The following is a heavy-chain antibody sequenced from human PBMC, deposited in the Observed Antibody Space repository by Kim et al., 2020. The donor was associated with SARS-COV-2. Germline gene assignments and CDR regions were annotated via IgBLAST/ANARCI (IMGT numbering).Heavy chain of an antibody. CDR1: GFTFSSYA. J-gene: IGHJ4*02. V-gene: IGHV3-23*03. D-gene: IGHD3-10*01. Sequence: GGSLRPSCAASGFTFSSYAMSWVRQAPGKGLEWVSVIYSGGSSTYYADSVKGRFTISRDNSKNTLYLQMNSLRAEDTAVYYCAKGRGLLWFGESHGDIFDYWGQGTLVTVSS. CDR2: IYSGGSST. CDR3: AKGRGLLWFGESHGDIFDY.